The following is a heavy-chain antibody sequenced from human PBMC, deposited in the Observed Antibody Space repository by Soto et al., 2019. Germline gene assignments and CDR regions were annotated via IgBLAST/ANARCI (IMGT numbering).Heavy chain of an antibody. CDR2: ISSNGGST. CDR1: GFTFSSYA. CDR3: AREGYCSSTSCYSFDY. Sequence: PGGSLRLSCAASGFTFSSYAMHWVRQAPGKGLEYVSAISSNGGSTYYANSVKGRFTISRDNSKNTLYLQMGSLRAEDMAVYYCAREGYCSSTSCYSFDYWGQRT. J-gene: IGHJ4*02. V-gene: IGHV3-64*01. D-gene: IGHD2-2*01.